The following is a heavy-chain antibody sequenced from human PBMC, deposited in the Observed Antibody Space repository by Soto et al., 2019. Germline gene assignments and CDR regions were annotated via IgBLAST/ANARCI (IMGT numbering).Heavy chain of an antibody. CDR3: ARVKKAVSTIH. V-gene: IGHV1-18*01. Sequence: ASVKVSFKASGYTFTSYGISWVRQAPGQGLEWMGWISAYNGNTNYAQNLQGRVTMTTHTSTSTAYLDLRTLRYEDTAVYYCARVKKAVSTIHWGQGTLVTVSS. J-gene: IGHJ4*02. CDR1: GYTFTSYG. CDR2: ISAYNGNT. D-gene: IGHD2-2*01.